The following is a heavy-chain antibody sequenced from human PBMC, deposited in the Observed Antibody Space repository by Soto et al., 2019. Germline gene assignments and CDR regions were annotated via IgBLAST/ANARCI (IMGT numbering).Heavy chain of an antibody. CDR2: INPATGAA. V-gene: IGHV1-2*02. D-gene: IGHD3-3*01. Sequence: QLHLVQSGAVVKKPGASVTVSCSASGYPVTAYYMHWVRQAPGRGLEWMGGINPATGAAKYTQTFPGRGTMARDPSTGTVFLGLGGLASGDTAVFLWAGGGGVGVAGSAAFDMWGQGTLVTVSS. J-gene: IGHJ3*02. CDR1: GYPVTAYY. CDR3: AGGGGVGVAGSAAFDM.